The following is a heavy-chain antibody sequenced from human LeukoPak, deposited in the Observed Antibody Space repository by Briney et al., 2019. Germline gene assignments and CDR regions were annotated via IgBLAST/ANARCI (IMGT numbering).Heavy chain of an antibody. J-gene: IGHJ6*04. V-gene: IGHV3-11*06. Sequence: PGGSLRLSCAASGFTFSDYYMSWISQAQGKGLEWVSYISSSSSYTNYADSVKGRFTISRDNAKNSLYLQMNSLRAEDTAVYYCARDSARVIRYFDWVLDYYYYYGMDVWGKGTTVTVSS. D-gene: IGHD3-9*01. CDR2: ISSSSSYT. CDR1: GFTFSDYY. CDR3: ARDSARVIRYFDWVLDYYYYYGMDV.